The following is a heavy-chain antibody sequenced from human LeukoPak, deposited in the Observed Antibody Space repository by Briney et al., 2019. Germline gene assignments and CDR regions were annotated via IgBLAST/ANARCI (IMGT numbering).Heavy chain of an antibody. Sequence: ASVKVSCKASGYTFTGYYMHWVRQAPGQGLEWMGWINPNSGGTNYAQKFQGRVTMTRDTSISTAYMELSRLRSDDTAVYYCARERSSSDAFDIWGQGTMVTVSS. CDR3: ARERSSSDAFDI. V-gene: IGHV1-2*02. D-gene: IGHD6-6*01. CDR2: INPNSGGT. CDR1: GYTFTGYY. J-gene: IGHJ3*02.